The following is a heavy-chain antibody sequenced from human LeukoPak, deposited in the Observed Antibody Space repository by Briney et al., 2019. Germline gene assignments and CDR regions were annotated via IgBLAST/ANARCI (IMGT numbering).Heavy chain of an antibody. CDR3: ARDSSIAARTGPTKSVDY. Sequence: SETLSLTCTVSGGSISSYYWSWIRQPPGKGLEWIGYIYYSGSTNYKPSLKSRVTISVDTSKNQFSLKLSSVTAADTAVYYCARDSSIAARTGPTKSVDYWGQGTLVTVSS. CDR1: GGSISSYY. J-gene: IGHJ4*02. V-gene: IGHV4-59*12. CDR2: IYYSGST. D-gene: IGHD6-6*01.